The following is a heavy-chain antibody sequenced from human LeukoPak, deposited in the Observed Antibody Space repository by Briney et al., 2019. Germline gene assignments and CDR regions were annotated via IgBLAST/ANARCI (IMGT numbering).Heavy chain of an antibody. J-gene: IGHJ4*02. CDR1: GFILSNYW. V-gene: IGHV3-74*01. CDR3: VRSLRSADF. Sequence: GGSLRLSCAASGFILSNYWMHWVRQAPGKGLMWVSQISPDGSQTFYADSVKGRFTISRGNAKNTLFLQMDSLRAEDTALYYCVRSLRSADFWGQGPLVTVSS. CDR2: ISPDGSQT.